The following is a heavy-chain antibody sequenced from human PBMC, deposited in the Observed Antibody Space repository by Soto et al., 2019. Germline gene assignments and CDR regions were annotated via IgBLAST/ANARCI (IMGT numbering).Heavy chain of an antibody. V-gene: IGHV3-7*03. Sequence: VGSLRLSGAASGFTFSSYWMSWVRQAPGKGLEWVANIKQDGSEKYYVDSVKGRFTISRDNAKNSLYLQMNSLRAEDTAVYYCARDPDYYGSGSYFIFDYWGQGTLVTVSS. D-gene: IGHD3-10*01. CDR3: ARDPDYYGSGSYFIFDY. J-gene: IGHJ4*02. CDR2: IKQDGSEK. CDR1: GFTFSSYW.